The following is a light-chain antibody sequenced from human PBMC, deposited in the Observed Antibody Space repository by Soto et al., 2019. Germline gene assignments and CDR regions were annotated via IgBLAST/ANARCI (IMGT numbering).Light chain of an antibody. CDR3: QQYNNWPGT. V-gene: IGKV3-20*01. CDR2: AAS. Sequence: EVVLTQSPGTLSLSPGEGATLSCRASQSLVSSYLAWYQQKPGQAPRLLIYAASSRATGTPDRFSGSGSGTEFTLIISSLQSEDFAVYYCQQYNNWPGTFGQGTKVDIK. CDR1: QSLVSSY. J-gene: IGKJ1*01.